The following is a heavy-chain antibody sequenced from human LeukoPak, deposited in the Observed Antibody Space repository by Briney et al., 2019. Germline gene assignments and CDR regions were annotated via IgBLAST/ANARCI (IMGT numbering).Heavy chain of an antibody. CDR2: IYYSGST. D-gene: IGHD3-22*01. CDR3: ARESDFDSSALGY. CDR1: GGSISSYY. V-gene: IGHV4-59*01. J-gene: IGHJ4*02. Sequence: SETLSLTCTVSGGSISSYYWSWIRQPPGKGLEWIGYIYYSGSTNYNPSLKSRVTISVDTSKNQFSLKLTSVTAADTAIYYCARESDFDSSALGYRGQGTLVTVSS.